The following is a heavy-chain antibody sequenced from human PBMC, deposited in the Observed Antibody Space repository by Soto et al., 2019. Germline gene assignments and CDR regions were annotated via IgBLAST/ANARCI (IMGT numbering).Heavy chain of an antibody. V-gene: IGHV4-31*03. CDR3: ARGRNCSGGSCSPFVFDY. CDR2: IYYSGST. Sequence: QVQPQESGPGLVKPSQTLSLTCTVSGGSISSGGYYWSWIRQHPGKGLEWIGYIYYSGSTYYNPSLKSRVTISVETFKNQFSLKLSSVTAADTAVYYCARGRNCSGGSCSPFVFDYWGQGTLVTASS. CDR1: GGSISSGGYY. J-gene: IGHJ4*02. D-gene: IGHD2-15*01.